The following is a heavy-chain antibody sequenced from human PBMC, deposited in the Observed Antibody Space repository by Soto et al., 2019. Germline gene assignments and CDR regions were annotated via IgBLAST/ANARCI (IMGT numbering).Heavy chain of an antibody. J-gene: IGHJ6*02. Sequence: PGGSLRLSCAASGFTFRSYAMNWVRQAPGKGLEWVSAISGGGGSTYYADSVKGRFTISRDNSKNTLYLQMNSLRAEDTAVYYCATHRPGYCSGGSCHNVWGQGTTVTVS. V-gene: IGHV3-23*01. CDR2: ISGGGGST. CDR1: GFTFRSYA. CDR3: ATHRPGYCSGGSCHNV. D-gene: IGHD2-15*01.